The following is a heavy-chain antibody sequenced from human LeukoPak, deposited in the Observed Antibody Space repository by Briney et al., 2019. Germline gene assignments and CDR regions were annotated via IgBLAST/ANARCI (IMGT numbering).Heavy chain of an antibody. Sequence: ASVKVSCKASGYTFTGYYMHWVRQAPGQGLEWMGWINPNSGGTNYAQKFQGRVTMTRDTSISTAYMELSRLRSDDTAVYYCARTGRYCSGGSCYSDYYYYMDVWGKGTTVTVSS. V-gene: IGHV1-2*02. CDR2: INPNSGGT. CDR1: GYTFTGYY. CDR3: ARTGRYCSGGSCYSDYYYYMDV. D-gene: IGHD2-15*01. J-gene: IGHJ6*03.